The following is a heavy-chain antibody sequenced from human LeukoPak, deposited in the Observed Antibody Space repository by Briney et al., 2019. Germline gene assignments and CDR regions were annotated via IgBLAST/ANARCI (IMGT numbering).Heavy chain of an antibody. V-gene: IGHV3-23*01. J-gene: IGHJ4*02. Sequence: GGSLRLSCAASGVTFSSYAMSWVRQAPGKGLEWASSITGSGGSPYYADSVKGRFTISRDNSNNTLYLEMNSLRADDTAVYYCAKDRVALAGIGLDYWGQGTLVTVSS. CDR3: AKDRVALAGIGLDY. CDR2: ITGSGGSP. D-gene: IGHD6-19*01. CDR1: GVTFSSYA.